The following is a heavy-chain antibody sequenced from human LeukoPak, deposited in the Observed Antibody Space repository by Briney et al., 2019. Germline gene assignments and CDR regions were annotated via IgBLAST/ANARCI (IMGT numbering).Heavy chain of an antibody. D-gene: IGHD3-22*01. V-gene: IGHV3-21*01. CDR1: GFTFSSYS. Sequence: PGGSLRLSCAASGFTFSSYSMNWVRQAPGKGLEWFSSISSSSYIYYADSVKGRFTISRDNAKNSLYLQMNSLRAEDTAVYYCARAEYYYDSSGCGAFDIWGQGTMVTVSS. CDR2: ISSSSYI. J-gene: IGHJ3*02. CDR3: ARAEYYYDSSGCGAFDI.